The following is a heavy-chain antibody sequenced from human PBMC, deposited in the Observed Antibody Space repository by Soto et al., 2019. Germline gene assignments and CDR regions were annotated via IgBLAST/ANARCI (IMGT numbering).Heavy chain of an antibody. J-gene: IGHJ4*02. Sequence: QVQLQQWGAGLLRPSETLSLTCAVYGGSFRGYYWNWIRQSPGKGLEWIGEIDHNGISNSNPSLKSRVMLSVDTPKKQFSLNLTSVTAADTAVYYCARGVRCALAVAGCRYYWGQGTPVTVSS. CDR2: IDHNGIS. D-gene: IGHD6-19*01. V-gene: IGHV4-34*01. CDR1: GGSFRGYY. CDR3: ARGVRCALAVAGCRYY.